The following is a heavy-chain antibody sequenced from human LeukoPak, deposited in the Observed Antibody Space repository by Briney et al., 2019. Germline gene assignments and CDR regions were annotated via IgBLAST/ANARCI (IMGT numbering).Heavy chain of an antibody. CDR1: GFTFSSYW. D-gene: IGHD1-1*01. Sequence: GGSLRLSRAASGFTFSSYWMSWVRQAPGKGLEWVANIKQDGSEKYYVDSVKGRFTISRDNAKNSLYLQMNSLRAEDTAVYYCAREPANWNDASHFDYWGQGTLVTVSS. V-gene: IGHV3-7*01. CDR3: AREPANWNDASHFDY. J-gene: IGHJ4*02. CDR2: IKQDGSEK.